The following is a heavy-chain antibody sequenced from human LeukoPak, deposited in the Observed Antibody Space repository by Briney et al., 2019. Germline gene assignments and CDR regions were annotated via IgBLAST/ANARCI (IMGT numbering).Heavy chain of an antibody. D-gene: IGHD6-6*01. CDR1: GFTFSSYA. CDR2: ISYDGSNK. V-gene: IGHV3-30*04. CDR3: ARDYSSSSRYFDY. Sequence: GGTLRLSCAASGFTFSSYAMHWVRQAPGKGLEWVGVISYDGSNKYYADSVKGRFTISRDNSKNTLYLQMNSLRAEDTAVYYCARDYSSSSRYFDYWRQGTLVTVSS. J-gene: IGHJ4*02.